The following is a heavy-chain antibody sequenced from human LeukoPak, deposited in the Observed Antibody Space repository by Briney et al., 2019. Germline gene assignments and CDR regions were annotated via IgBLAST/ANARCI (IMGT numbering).Heavy chain of an antibody. D-gene: IGHD2-2*01. CDR1: GGSISSGGYY. CDR3: ARHSYCSSTSCYFGLDSPGWFDP. J-gene: IGHJ5*02. Sequence: SETLSLTCTVSGGSISSGGYYWSWIRQHPGKGLEWIGYIYYSGSTYYNPSLKSRVTISVDTSKNQFSLKLSSVTAADTAVYYCARHSYCSSTSCYFGLDSPGWFDPWGQGTLVTVSS. CDR2: IYYSGST. V-gene: IGHV4-31*03.